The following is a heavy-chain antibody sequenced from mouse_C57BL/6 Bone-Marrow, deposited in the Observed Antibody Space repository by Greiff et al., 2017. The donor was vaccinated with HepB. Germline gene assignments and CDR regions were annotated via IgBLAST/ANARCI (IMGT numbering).Heavy chain of an antibody. D-gene: IGHD2-1*01. J-gene: IGHJ3*01. CDR3: ARGDGNYLPWFAY. Sequence: QVQLQQSGAELVRPGTSVKVSCKASGYAFTNYLIEWVKQRPGQGLEWIGVINPGSGGTNYNEKFKGKATLTADKSSSTAYMQLSSLTSEDSAVYFCARGDGNYLPWFAYWGQGTLVTVSA. CDR1: GYAFTNYL. V-gene: IGHV1-54*01. CDR2: INPGSGGT.